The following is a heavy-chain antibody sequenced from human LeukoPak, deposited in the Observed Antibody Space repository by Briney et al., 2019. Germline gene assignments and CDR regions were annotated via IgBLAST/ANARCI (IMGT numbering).Heavy chain of an antibody. CDR3: ARDSLGGDY. D-gene: IGHD3-16*01. V-gene: IGHV3-33*08. CDR1: GFTFSSYW. CDR2: IWNDGSKK. J-gene: IGHJ4*02. Sequence: PGGSLRLSCAASGFTFSSYWMSWVRQAPGKGLEWVAVIWNDGSKKFYADSVKGRFTISRDNSKNTLYLQMNRLRAEDTAVYYCARDSLGGDYWGQGTLVTVSS.